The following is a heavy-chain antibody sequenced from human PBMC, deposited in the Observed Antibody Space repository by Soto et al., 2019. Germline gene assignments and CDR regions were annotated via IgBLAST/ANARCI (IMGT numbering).Heavy chain of an antibody. D-gene: IGHD6-6*01. J-gene: IGHJ3*02. CDR1: GFTFDDYA. CDR3: AKGAKKYSSSSDDAFDI. Sequence: GGSLRLSCAASGFTFDDYAMHWVRQAPGKGLEWVSGISWNSGSIGYADSVKGRFTISRDNAKNSLYLQMNSLRAEDTALYYCAKGAKKYSSSSDDAFDIWGQGTMVTVSS. CDR2: ISWNSGSI. V-gene: IGHV3-9*01.